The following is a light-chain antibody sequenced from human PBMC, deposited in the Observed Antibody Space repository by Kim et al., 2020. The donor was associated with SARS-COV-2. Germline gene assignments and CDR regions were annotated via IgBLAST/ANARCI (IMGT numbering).Light chain of an antibody. CDR1: QGISSY. V-gene: IGKV1-9*01. CDR3: QQLNSYRST. J-gene: IGKJ4*01. CDR2: AAS. Sequence: DIQLTQSPSFLSASVGDRVTITCRASQGISSYLAWYQQKPGKAPKLLVYAASTLQSGVPSRFSGGGAGTEFTLTISSLQPEDFATYNCQQLNSYRSTFCGRTKVDIK.